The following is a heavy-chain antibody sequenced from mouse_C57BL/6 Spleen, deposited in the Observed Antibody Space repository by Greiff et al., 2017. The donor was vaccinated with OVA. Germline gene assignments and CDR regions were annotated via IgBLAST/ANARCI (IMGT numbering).Heavy chain of an antibody. CDR1: GYTFTDYE. Sequence: QVQLKQSGAELVRPGASVTLSCKASGYTFTDYEMHWVKQTPVHGLEWIGAIDTETGGTAYNQKFKGKAILTADKSSSTAYMELRSLTSEDSAVYYCTRWYPPYAMDYWGQGTSVTVSS. CDR3: TRWYPPYAMDY. V-gene: IGHV1-15*01. D-gene: IGHD1-1*02. J-gene: IGHJ4*01. CDR2: IDTETGGT.